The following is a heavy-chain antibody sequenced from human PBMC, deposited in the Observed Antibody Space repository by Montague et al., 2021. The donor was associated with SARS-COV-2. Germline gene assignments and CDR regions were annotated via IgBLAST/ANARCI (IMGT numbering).Heavy chain of an antibody. D-gene: IGHD1-20*01. J-gene: IGHJ4*01. CDR1: GASPSSGGYF. V-gene: IGHV4-31*03. CDR3: SRERSLGYNYNYFDY. Sequence: TLSLTCSVFGASPSSGGYFWAWVRQLPGKDLEWIGYIFHSGNTYYNPSLKSRVIISQDTSDNHLFLTLMSVTVADTAVYYCSRERSLGYNYNYFDYWGPGTMVSVSS. CDR2: IFHSGNT.